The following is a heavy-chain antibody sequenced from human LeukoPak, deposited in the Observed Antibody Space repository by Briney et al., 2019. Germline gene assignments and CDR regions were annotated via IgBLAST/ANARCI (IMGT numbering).Heavy chain of an antibody. J-gene: IGHJ5*01. CDR1: GFTFSSYA. CDR3: AKGDDSSGRNWFDS. CDR2: VSGGGTTT. D-gene: IGHD3-22*01. Sequence: GGSLRLSCAASGFTFSSYAMSWVRQAPGKGLEWVSAVSGGGTTTHNADSVEGRFSSSRDNSKNTLFLHMNSLRVDDTAVYYCAKGDDSSGRNWFDSWGQGTLVTVSS. V-gene: IGHV3-23*01.